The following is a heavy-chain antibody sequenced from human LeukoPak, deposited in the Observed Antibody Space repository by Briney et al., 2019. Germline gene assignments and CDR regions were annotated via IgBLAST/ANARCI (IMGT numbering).Heavy chain of an antibody. CDR2: MNIDGSSR. Sequence: GGSLRLSCAASGFTFSKYWMHWVRQAPGKRLVWVSRMNIDGSSRSYADSVKGRFTISRDNAKNTLYLQMNSLRAEDTAVYYCAKGWLLLQSEYFQHWGQGTLVTVSS. CDR3: AKGWLLLQSEYFQH. D-gene: IGHD3-22*01. V-gene: IGHV3-74*01. J-gene: IGHJ1*01. CDR1: GFTFSKYW.